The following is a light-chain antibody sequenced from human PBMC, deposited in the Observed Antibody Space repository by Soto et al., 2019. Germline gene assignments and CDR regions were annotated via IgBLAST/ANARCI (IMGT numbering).Light chain of an antibody. CDR1: QSINNY. J-gene: IGKJ1*01. CDR3: QQYESFPRT. CDR2: KAS. Sequence: DIQMTQSPSTLSASVGDRVTITCRASQSINNYLAWYQQKPGKAPKLLIYKASTLESGVPSRFSGSGSGTEFTLRISSLQPDDFATYYCQQYESFPRTFGKATKVEIK. V-gene: IGKV1-5*03.